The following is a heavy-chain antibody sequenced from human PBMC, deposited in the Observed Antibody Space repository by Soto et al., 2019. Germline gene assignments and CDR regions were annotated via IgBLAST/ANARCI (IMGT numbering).Heavy chain of an antibody. D-gene: IGHD2-15*01. J-gene: IGHJ3*02. CDR3: ARHRRFRYCSGGSCYSARPDAFDI. CDR1: GGSISSGGYY. CDR2: IYYSGST. V-gene: IGHV4-31*03. Sequence: SETLSLTCTVSGGSISSGGYYWSWIRQHPGKGLEWIGYIYYSGSTYYNPSLKSRVTVSVDTSKNQFSLKLSSVTAADTAVYYCARHRRFRYCSGGSCYSARPDAFDIWGQGTMVTVSS.